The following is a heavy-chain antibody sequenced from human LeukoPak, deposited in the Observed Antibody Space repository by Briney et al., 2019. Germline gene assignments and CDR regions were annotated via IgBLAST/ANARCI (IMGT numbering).Heavy chain of an antibody. CDR3: ARVKYYYDSSGYYEYYFDY. Sequence: GGSLRLSCAASGFTFSDYYMSWIRQAPGKGLEWVSYISSSGSTIYYADSVKGRFTISRDNAKNSLYLQMNSLRAEDTAVYFCARVKYYYDSSGYYEYYFDYWGQGTLVTVSS. CDR1: GFTFSDYY. V-gene: IGHV3-11*01. CDR2: ISSSGSTI. J-gene: IGHJ4*02. D-gene: IGHD3-22*01.